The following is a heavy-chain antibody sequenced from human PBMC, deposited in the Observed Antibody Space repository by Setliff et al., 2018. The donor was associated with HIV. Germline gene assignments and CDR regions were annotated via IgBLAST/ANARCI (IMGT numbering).Heavy chain of an antibody. V-gene: IGHV3-74*01. Sequence: GGSLRLSCAASGFTFSSYWTHWVRQAPGKGLVWVSRINSDGSSTSYADSVKGRFTVSRDNAKNTLYLQMNSLRAEDTAVYYCARGQWLGAALDIWGQGTLVTVSS. CDR2: INSDGSST. J-gene: IGHJ3*02. D-gene: IGHD6-19*01. CDR3: ARGQWLGAALDI. CDR1: GFTFSSYW.